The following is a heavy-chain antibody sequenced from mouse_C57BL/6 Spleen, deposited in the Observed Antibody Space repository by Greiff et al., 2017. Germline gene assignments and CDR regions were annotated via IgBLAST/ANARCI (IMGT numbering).Heavy chain of an antibody. V-gene: IGHV1-4*01. J-gene: IGHJ3*01. CDR2: INPSSGYT. CDR1: GYTFTSYT. Sequence: QVQLKESGAELARPGASVKMSCKASGYTFTSYTMHWVKQRPGPGLEWIGYINPSSGYTKYNQKFKDKATLTADKSSSTAYMQLSSLTSEDSAVYYCAGEPWFAYWGQGTLVTVSA. CDR3: AGEPWFAY.